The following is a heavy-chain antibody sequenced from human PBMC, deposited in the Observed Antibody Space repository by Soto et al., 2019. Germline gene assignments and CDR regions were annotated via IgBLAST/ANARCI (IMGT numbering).Heavy chain of an antibody. CDR3: ARAAWFYYGMDV. CDR1: GFTFSSYA. J-gene: IGHJ6*02. V-gene: IGHV3-23*01. D-gene: IGHD3-22*01. CDR2: ISGSGGST. Sequence: EVQLLESGGGLVQPGGSLRLSCAASGFTFSSYAMSWVRQAPGKGLEWVSAISGSGGSTYYADSVKGRFTISRDNSKNTLYLQMNDLRAEDTAAYYCARAAWFYYGMDVWGQGTTVTVSS.